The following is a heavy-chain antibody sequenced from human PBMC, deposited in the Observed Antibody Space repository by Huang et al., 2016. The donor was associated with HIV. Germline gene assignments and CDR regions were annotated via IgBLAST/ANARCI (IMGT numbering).Heavy chain of an antibody. CDR3: ARARGYYDSSVSYYFDY. CDR2: IIPIFGTA. Sequence: QVQLVQSGAEVKKPGSSVKVSCKASGGTFSSYAISWVRQAPGQGLEWMGGIIPIFGTANYAQKFQGRVTITADESTSTAYMEQSSLRSEDTAVYYCARARGYYDSSVSYYFDYWGQGTLVTVSS. V-gene: IGHV1-69*13. J-gene: IGHJ4*02. D-gene: IGHD3-22*01. CDR1: GGTFSSYA.